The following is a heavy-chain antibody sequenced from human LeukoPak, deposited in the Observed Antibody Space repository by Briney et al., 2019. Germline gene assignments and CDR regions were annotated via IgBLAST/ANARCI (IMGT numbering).Heavy chain of an antibody. CDR1: GGTFISYA. Sequence: SVKVSCKASGGTFISYAISWVRQAPGQGLEWMGGIIPIFGTANYAQKFQGRVTITADKSTSTAYMELSSLRSEDTAVYYCAREFMTTVTTGAFDIWGQGTMVTVSS. V-gene: IGHV1-69*06. CDR2: IIPIFGTA. D-gene: IGHD4-17*01. J-gene: IGHJ3*02. CDR3: AREFMTTVTTGAFDI.